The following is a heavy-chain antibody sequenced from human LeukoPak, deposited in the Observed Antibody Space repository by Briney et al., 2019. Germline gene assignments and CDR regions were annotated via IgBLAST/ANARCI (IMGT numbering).Heavy chain of an antibody. CDR1: GFTFSSYG. CDR3: AKEAGYFDWLLQTPGAY. V-gene: IGHV3-30*18. D-gene: IGHD3-9*01. CDR2: ISYDGSNK. J-gene: IGHJ4*02. Sequence: GGSLRLSCAASGFTFSSYGMHWVRQAPGKGLEWVAVISYDGSNKYYADSVKGRFTISRDNSKNTLYLQMSSLRAEDTAVYYCAKEAGYFDWLLQTPGAYWGQGTLVTVSS.